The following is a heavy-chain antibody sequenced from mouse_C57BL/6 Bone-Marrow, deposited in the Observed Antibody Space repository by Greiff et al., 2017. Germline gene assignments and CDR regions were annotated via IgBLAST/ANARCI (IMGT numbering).Heavy chain of an antibody. J-gene: IGHJ4*01. V-gene: IGHV1-76*01. D-gene: IGHD2-4*01. CDR3: SREYDYDDGDY. Sequence: VQLQPSGAELVRPGASVKLSCKASGYTFTDSYIHWVTQRPGQGLEWIASISPGRGNTYYNEKFKGQVTLTAENSSSTAYMQLSILPASDSAVYFCSREYDYDDGDYCGQGTSVTVSS. CDR2: ISPGRGNT. CDR1: GYTFTDSY.